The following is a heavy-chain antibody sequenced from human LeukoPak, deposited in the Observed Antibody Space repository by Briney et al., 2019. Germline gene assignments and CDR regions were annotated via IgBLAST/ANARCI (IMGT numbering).Heavy chain of an antibody. CDR3: ARGTTYYYGSGSPGSRYYYYMDV. CDR2: INHSGST. CDR1: GGSFSGYY. Sequence: AETLSLTCAVYGGSFSGYYWSWIRQPPGKGREWLGEINHSGSTNYSPSRKGRVTISVDTSKNHSSLKPSSMTAADTAVYYCARGTTYYYGSGSPGSRYYYYMDVWGKGTTVTVSS. D-gene: IGHD3-10*01. J-gene: IGHJ6*03. V-gene: IGHV4-34*01.